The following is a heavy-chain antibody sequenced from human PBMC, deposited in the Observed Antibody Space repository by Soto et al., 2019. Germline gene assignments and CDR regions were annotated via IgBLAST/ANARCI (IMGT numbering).Heavy chain of an antibody. J-gene: IGHJ4*02. Sequence: GGSLRLSCAASGFTVSSNYMSWVRQAPGKGLEWVSVIYSGGSTYYADSAKGRFTISRDNAKNSLYLQMNSLRDEDTAVYYCAKVRDGYNSGTRGFMDYWGQGTLVTVSS. CDR1: GFTVSSNY. D-gene: IGHD3-10*01. CDR3: AKVRDGYNSGTRGFMDY. CDR2: IYSGGST. V-gene: IGHV3-53*01.